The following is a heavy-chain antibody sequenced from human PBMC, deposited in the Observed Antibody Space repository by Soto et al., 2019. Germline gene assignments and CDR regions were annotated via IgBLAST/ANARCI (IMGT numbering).Heavy chain of an antibody. Sequence: GGSLRLSCAASNFIFSNYAMSWVRQAPGKGLEWVSAIGPGGGSTFYADSVKGRLTISRDNANSTLYLQMKSLRAEDTAVYFCVRTWHGFDIWGPGTMVTVSS. CDR3: VRTWHGFDI. J-gene: IGHJ3*02. CDR1: NFIFSNYA. CDR2: IGPGGGST. V-gene: IGHV3-23*01.